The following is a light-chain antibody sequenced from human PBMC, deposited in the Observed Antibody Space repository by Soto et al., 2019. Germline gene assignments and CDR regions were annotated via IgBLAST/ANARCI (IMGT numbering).Light chain of an antibody. Sequence: QSVLTQPPSASGSPGQSVTISCTGTSSDFGGYSYVSWYQQHPGKAPKLMIYEVSKRPSGVPDRFSGSKSGNTASLTVSGLQAEDEADYYCSSYAGSNNLGVFGTGTKVTVL. CDR3: SSYAGSNNLGV. J-gene: IGLJ1*01. CDR1: SSDFGGYSY. CDR2: EVS. V-gene: IGLV2-8*01.